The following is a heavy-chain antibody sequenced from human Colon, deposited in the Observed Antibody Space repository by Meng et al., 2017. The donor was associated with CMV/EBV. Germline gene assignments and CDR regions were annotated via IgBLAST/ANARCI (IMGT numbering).Heavy chain of an antibody. CDR3: VGHEGGPREGVRLV. D-gene: IGHD3-10*01. CDR1: GIIFNTHG. CDR2: MWLDGTER. V-gene: IGHV3-30*02. J-gene: IGHJ4*02. Sequence: GESLKISCAASGIIFNTHGIHWLRQAPGKGLEWVAFMWLDGTERYNEKIVKGRFTGSRDKSKNTVFLQLSSLRVEDTAVYYCVGHEGGPREGVRLVWGQGTLVIVSS.